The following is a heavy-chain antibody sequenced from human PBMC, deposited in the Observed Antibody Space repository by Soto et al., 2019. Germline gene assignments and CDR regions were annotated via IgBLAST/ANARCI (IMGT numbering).Heavy chain of an antibody. CDR2: MKEDGSEK. V-gene: IGHV3-7*01. CDR1: GFHFSRSW. Sequence: LRLSCEASGFHFSRSWMSWVRQAPGKGLEWVANMKEDGSEKYYADSVRGRFTISRDNAKNSVHLQMNSLRVEDTAVYYCARGFYTDYWGQGALVTVSS. CDR3: ARGFYTDY. J-gene: IGHJ4*02. D-gene: IGHD3-3*01.